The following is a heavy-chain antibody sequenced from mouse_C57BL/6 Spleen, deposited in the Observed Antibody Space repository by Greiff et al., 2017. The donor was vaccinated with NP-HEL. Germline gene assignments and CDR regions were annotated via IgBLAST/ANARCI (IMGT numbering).Heavy chain of an antibody. CDR1: GFTFSSYA. J-gene: IGHJ2*01. CDR2: ISDGGSYT. D-gene: IGHD2-4*01. CDR3: ARRDYSSFDY. Sequence: EVKLVESGGGLVKPGGSLKLSCAASGFTFSSYAMSWVRQTPEKRLEWVATISDGGSYTYYPDNVKGRFTISRDNAKNNLYLQMSHLKSEDTAMYYCARRDYSSFDYWGQGTTLTVSS. V-gene: IGHV5-4*03.